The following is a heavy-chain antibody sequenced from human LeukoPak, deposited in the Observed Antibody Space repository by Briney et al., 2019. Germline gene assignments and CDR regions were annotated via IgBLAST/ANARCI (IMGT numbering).Heavy chain of an antibody. J-gene: IGHJ4*02. Sequence: SETLSLTCTVSGGSISSYYWSWIRQPPGKGLEWIGYIYYSGSTNYNPSLKSRVTISVDTSKNQFSLKLSSVTAADTAVYYCARLWFGAPVREGYFDYWGQGTLVTVSS. CDR2: IYYSGST. CDR1: GGSISSYY. D-gene: IGHD3-10*01. CDR3: ARLWFGAPVREGYFDY. V-gene: IGHV4-59*01.